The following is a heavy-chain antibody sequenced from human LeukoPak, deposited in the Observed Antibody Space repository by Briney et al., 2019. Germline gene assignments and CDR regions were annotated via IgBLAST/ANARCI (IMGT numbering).Heavy chain of an antibody. CDR3: ARDSVLRHYDFWSGYSGWGYYYYMDV. CDR2: IYYSGST. Sequence: SETLSLTCTVSGGSISSSSYYWGWIRQPPGKGLEWIGSIYYSGSTYYNPSLKSRVTISVDTSKNQFSLKLSSVTAADTAVYYCARDSVLRHYDFWSGYSGWGYYYYMDVWGKGTTVTVSS. CDR1: GGSISSSSYY. V-gene: IGHV4-39*02. J-gene: IGHJ6*03. D-gene: IGHD3-3*01.